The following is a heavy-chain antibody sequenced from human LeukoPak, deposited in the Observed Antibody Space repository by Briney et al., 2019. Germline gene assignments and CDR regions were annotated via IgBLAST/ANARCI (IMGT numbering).Heavy chain of an antibody. CDR2: IYYSGST. Sequence: SETLSLTCTVSGGSISSYYWSWIRQPPGKGLEWIGYIYYSGSTNYNPSLKSRVTISVDTSKNQFSLKLSSVTAADTAVYYCASGPRIVGASPFDYWGQGTLVTVSS. D-gene: IGHD1-26*01. V-gene: IGHV4-59*01. CDR1: GGSISSYY. J-gene: IGHJ4*02. CDR3: ASGPRIVGASPFDY.